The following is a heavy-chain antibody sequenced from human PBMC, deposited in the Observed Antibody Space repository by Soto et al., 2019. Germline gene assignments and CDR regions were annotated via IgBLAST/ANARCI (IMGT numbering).Heavy chain of an antibody. CDR2: ISGSGGST. CDR3: AKDQILTIFGVVITYFDY. D-gene: IGHD3-3*01. J-gene: IGHJ4*02. Sequence: GGSLRLSCAASVFTFSSYAMIWVRQAPGKGLEWVSAISGSGGSTYYADSVKGRFTISRDNSKNTLYLQMNSLRAEDTAVYYCAKDQILTIFGVVITYFDYWGQGTLVTVS. CDR1: VFTFSSYA. V-gene: IGHV3-23*01.